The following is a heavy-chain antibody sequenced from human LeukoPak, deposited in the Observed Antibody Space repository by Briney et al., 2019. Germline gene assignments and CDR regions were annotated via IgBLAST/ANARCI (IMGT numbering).Heavy chain of an antibody. D-gene: IGHD2-21*01. J-gene: IGHJ5*02. CDR2: IKSDGSST. V-gene: IGHV3-74*01. CDR1: GFTFSNYW. Sequence: PGGSLRLSCAASGFTFSNYWMHWVRQAPGKGLVWVSRIKSDGSSTSYADSVKGRFTISRDNAKTTLYLQMNSLRVEDTAVYYCARDPGGGGAKGHNWFDPWGQGTLVTVSS. CDR3: ARDPGGGGAKGHNWFDP.